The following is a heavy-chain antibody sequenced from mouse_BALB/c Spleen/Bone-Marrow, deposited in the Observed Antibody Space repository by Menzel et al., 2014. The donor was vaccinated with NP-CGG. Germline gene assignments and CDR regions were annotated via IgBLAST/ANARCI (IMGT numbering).Heavy chain of an antibody. CDR2: INPGSGGS. D-gene: IGHD1-1*01. J-gene: IGHJ2*01. Sequence: VQLQQSGAELVRPGTSVKVSCKASGYAFTNYLIEWVKQRPGQGLEWIGVINPGSGGSNNNEEFKGKATLTADKSSNTAYMQLSSLTSDDSAVYFCARSTTVKDYFDYWGQGTTLTVSS. CDR3: ARSTTVKDYFDY. V-gene: IGHV1-54*01. CDR1: GYAFTNYL.